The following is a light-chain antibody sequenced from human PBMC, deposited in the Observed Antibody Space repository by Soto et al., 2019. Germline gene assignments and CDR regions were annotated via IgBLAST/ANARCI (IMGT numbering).Light chain of an antibody. CDR3: QQYDGYPWT. CDR2: RAS. CDR1: QSINSY. Sequence: DIQMTQVPSTLAASIGDRVSITCRASQSINSYLAWYQQKPGEAPNLLIYRASTLQSGVPPRFSGSGSGTEFTLTISSLQPDDFAIYYCQQYDGYPWTFGQGTKVDIK. J-gene: IGKJ1*01. V-gene: IGKV1-5*03.